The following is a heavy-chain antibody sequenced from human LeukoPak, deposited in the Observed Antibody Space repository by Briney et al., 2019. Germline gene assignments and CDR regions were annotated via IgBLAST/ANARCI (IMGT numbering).Heavy chain of an antibody. V-gene: IGHV4-59*01. J-gene: IGHJ6*02. CDR1: GVSISSYF. D-gene: IGHD3-10*01. Sequence: PSETLSLTCTVSGVSISSYFWTWIRQPPGKGLEWIGYIYYSGTTNYNPSLQSRVTISVDMSKSQFSLKMSSVTAADTAVYYCARGHGAGSSYYYYGIDVWGQGTTVTVSS. CDR3: ARGHGAGSSYYYYGIDV. CDR2: IYYSGTT.